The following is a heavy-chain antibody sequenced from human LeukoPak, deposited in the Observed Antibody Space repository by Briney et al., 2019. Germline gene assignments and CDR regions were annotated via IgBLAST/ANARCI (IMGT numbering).Heavy chain of an antibody. Sequence: PGGSLRLSCVASGFTFSNYAMSWVRQAPGKGLEWVSYISSSSSTIYYADSVKGRFTISRDNAKNSLYLQMNSLRAEDTAVYYCARSLPPYYYDSSGRPRDYYMDVWGKGTTVTVSS. CDR2: ISSSSSTI. CDR3: ARSLPPYYYDSSGRPRDYYMDV. V-gene: IGHV3-48*04. J-gene: IGHJ6*03. D-gene: IGHD3-22*01. CDR1: GFTFSNYA.